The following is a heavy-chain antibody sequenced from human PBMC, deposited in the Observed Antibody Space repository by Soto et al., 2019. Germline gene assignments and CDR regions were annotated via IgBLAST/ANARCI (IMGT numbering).Heavy chain of an antibody. J-gene: IGHJ4*02. D-gene: IGHD7-27*01. V-gene: IGHV4-59*08. Sequence: SETLSLTCTVSGGSISSYYWSWIRQPPGKGLEWIGYIYYSGSTNYNPSLKSRVTISVDTSKNRFSLKLSSVTAAETAVYYCARRWGRTFDYWGQGTLVTVSS. CDR2: IYYSGST. CDR3: ARRWGRTFDY. CDR1: GGSISSYY.